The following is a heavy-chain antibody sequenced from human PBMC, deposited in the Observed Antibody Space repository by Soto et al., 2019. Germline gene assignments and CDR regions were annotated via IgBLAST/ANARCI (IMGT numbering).Heavy chain of an antibody. D-gene: IGHD6-19*01. J-gene: IGHJ4*02. CDR2: IYCSGST. CDR3: ARASSVAGPEFDH. V-gene: IGHV4-59*01. Sequence: QVQLQESGPGLVKPSETLSLTCTVSGGAISSYYWSWIRQPPGKGLEWIGYIYCSGSTNYSPSFKSRVTISLDTSKNQFSLKLSSVTAADTAVYYCARASSVAGPEFDHWGQGTLLTVSS. CDR1: GGAISSYY.